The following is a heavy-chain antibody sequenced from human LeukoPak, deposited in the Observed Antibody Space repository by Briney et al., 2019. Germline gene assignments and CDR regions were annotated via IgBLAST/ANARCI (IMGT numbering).Heavy chain of an antibody. D-gene: IGHD5-18*01. CDR1: GFTFSSYA. J-gene: IGHJ4*02. CDR2: ITASGGST. V-gene: IGHV3-23*01. CDR3: AISMAVVYSYGKKDY. Sequence: GGSLRLSCAASGFTFSSYAMSWVRQAPGKGLEWVSSITASGGSTYYADSVKGRFTISRDNPKNTLYLQMNSLRAEDTAVYYCAISMAVVYSYGKKDYCGQGTLVTVSS.